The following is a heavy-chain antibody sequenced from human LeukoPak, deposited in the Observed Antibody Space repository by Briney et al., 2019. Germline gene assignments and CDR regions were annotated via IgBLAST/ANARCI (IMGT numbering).Heavy chain of an antibody. D-gene: IGHD2-2*01. Sequence: PGGSLRLSCAASGFTFSSYGMRWVRQAPGKGLEWVAVIWYDGSNKYYADSVKGRFTISRDNSKNTLYLQMNSLRAEDTAVYYCAKSTQLGYRSSTSCYFDYWGQGTLVTVSS. V-gene: IGHV3-33*06. CDR3: AKSTQLGYRSSTSCYFDY. CDR1: GFTFSSYG. CDR2: IWYDGSNK. J-gene: IGHJ4*02.